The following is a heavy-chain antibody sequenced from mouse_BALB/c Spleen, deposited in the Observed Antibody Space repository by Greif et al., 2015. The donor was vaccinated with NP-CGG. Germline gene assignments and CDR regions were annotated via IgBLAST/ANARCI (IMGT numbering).Heavy chain of an antibody. CDR3: ARRDY. V-gene: IGHV5-9*02. CDR1: GFAFSSYD. J-gene: IGHJ2*01. CDR2: ISSGGSYT. Sequence: EVKLVESGGGLVKPGGSLKLSCAASGFAFSSYDMSWVRQTPEKRLEWVATISSGGSYTYYPDSVKGRFTISRDNARNTLYLQMSSLRSEDTALYYCARRDYWGQGTTLTVSS.